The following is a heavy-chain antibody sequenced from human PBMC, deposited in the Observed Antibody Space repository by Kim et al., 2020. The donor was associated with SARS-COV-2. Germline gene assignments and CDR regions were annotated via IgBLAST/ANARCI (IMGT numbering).Heavy chain of an antibody. V-gene: IGHV3-21*01. CDR2: I. J-gene: IGHJ4*02. Sequence: IYYADSVKGRFTNTRDNAKNSLYMQMKSLRAEDTAVYYCARARTRGYSFDYWGQGTLVTVSS. CDR3: ARARTRGYSFDY. D-gene: IGHD5-18*01.